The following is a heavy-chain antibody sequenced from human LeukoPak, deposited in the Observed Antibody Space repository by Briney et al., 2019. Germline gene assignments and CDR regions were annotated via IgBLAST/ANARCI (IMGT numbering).Heavy chain of an antibody. CDR1: GYTFTSYY. CDR2: INPSGGST. V-gene: IGHV1-46*01. CDR3: ARDRITMVRGNVLWYFDY. Sequence: ASVKVSCKASGYTFTSYYMHWVRQAPGQGLEWMGIINPSGGSTSYAQKFQGRVTMTRGMSTSTVYMELSSLRSEDTAVYYCARDRITMVRGNVLWYFDYWGQGTLVTVSS. D-gene: IGHD3-10*01. J-gene: IGHJ4*02.